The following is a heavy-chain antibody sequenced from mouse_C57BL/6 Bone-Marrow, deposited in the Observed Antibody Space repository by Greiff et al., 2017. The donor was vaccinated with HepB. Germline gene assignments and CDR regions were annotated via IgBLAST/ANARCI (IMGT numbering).Heavy chain of an antibody. V-gene: IGHV10-3*01. J-gene: IGHJ4*01. CDR1: GFTFNTYA. CDR3: VRDGRGAQATDYAMDY. Sequence: EVQLVESGGGLVQPKGSLKLSCAASGFTFNTYAMHWVRQAPGKGLEWVARIRSKSSNYATYYADSVKDRFTISRDDSQSMLYLQMNNLKTEDTAMYYCVRDGRGAQATDYAMDYWGQGTSVTVSS. CDR2: IRSKSSNYAT. D-gene: IGHD3-2*02.